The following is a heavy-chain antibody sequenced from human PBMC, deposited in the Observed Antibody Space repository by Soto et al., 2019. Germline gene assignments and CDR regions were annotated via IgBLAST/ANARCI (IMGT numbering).Heavy chain of an antibody. CDR1: GFTFDDYA. CDR3: AKGRGNVVVVAGFDY. D-gene: IGHD2-15*01. Sequence: EVQLVESGGGLVQPGRSLRLSCAASGFTFDDYAMHWVRQAPGKGLEWVSGISWNSGSIGYADSVKGRFTISRDNAKNSLYLQMNSLRAEDTALYYCAKGRGNVVVVAGFDYWGQGTLVTVSS. J-gene: IGHJ4*02. CDR2: ISWNSGSI. V-gene: IGHV3-9*01.